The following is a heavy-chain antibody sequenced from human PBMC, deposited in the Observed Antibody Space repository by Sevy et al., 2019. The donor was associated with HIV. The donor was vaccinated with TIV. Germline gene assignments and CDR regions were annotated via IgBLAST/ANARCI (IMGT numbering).Heavy chain of an antibody. CDR3: TRNGGAFDNGFDP. CDR2: ISSSGSSI. J-gene: IGHJ5*02. D-gene: IGHD2-8*01. Sequence: GGSLRLSCTASGFTFSSYDMNWXRQAPGKGLEWVSKISSSGSSIYYADSVKGRFTISRDNAKNSLNLQMNSLRAEDTAVYYCTRNGGAFDNGFDPWGQGTLVTVSS. V-gene: IGHV3-48*03. CDR1: GFTFSSYD.